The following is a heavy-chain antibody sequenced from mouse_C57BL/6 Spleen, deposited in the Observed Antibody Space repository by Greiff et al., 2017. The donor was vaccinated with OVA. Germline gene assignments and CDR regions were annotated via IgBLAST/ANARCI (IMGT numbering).Heavy chain of an antibody. J-gene: IGHJ1*03. CDR3: ARRMVTEYFDV. Sequence: DVKLVESGGGLVKPGGSLKLSCAASGFTFRDYGMHWVSQAPEKGLEWVAYISSGSSTIYSADTVKGRFTISRDNAKNTLFLQMTSLRSEDTAMYYCARRMVTEYFDVWGTGTTVTVSS. D-gene: IGHD2-2*01. CDR2: ISSGSSTI. CDR1: GFTFRDYG. V-gene: IGHV5-17*01.